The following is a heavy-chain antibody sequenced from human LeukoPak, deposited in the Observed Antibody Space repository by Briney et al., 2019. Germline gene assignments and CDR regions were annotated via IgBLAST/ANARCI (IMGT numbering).Heavy chain of an antibody. D-gene: IGHD6-19*01. CDR3: AKAPPRGWLGRGWDY. Sequence: QAGGSLRLSCAASGFTLSSYAMSWVRQGPGKGLEWVSTISGSGGSTYYADSVKGRFTISRDNSKNTLYLQMNSLRAEDTAVYYCAKAPPRGWLGRGWDYWGQGTLVTVSS. V-gene: IGHV3-23*01. CDR1: GFTLSSYA. CDR2: ISGSGGST. J-gene: IGHJ4*02.